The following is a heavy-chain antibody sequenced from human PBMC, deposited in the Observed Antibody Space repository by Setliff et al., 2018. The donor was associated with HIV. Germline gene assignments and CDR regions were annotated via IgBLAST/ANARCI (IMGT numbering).Heavy chain of an antibody. V-gene: IGHV3-7*01. CDR1: GLTFSMYW. CDR2: IKEDGNDK. CDR3: ARVPTVTTVDY. D-gene: IGHD4-17*01. J-gene: IGHJ4*02. Sequence: PGGSLRLSCAASGLTFSMYWMSWVRQTPGKGLEWLANIKEDGNDKYYVDSMKGRLTISRDNAKSSLYLQMNNLRAEDTAVYYCARVPTVTTVDYWGQGTLVTVSS.